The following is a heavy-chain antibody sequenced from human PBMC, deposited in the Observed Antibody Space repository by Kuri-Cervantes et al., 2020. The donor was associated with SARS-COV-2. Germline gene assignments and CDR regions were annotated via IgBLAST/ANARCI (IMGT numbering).Heavy chain of an antibody. CDR2: TYYSGST. CDR1: GGSISSSSYY. V-gene: IGHV4-39*01. J-gene: IGHJ1*01. CDR3: ARQYYYDSSGYYLPSFAEYFQH. D-gene: IGHD3-22*01. Sequence: GSLRLSCTVSGGSISSSSYYWGWIRQPPGKGLEWIGSTYYSGSTYYNPSLKSRVTISVDTSKNQFSLKLSSVTAADTAVYYCARQYYYDSSGYYLPSFAEYFQHWGQGTLVTVSS.